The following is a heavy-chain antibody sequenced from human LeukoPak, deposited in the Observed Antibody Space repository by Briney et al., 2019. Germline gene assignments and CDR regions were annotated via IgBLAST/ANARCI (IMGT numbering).Heavy chain of an antibody. J-gene: IGHJ4*02. CDR2: IYYSGST. Sequence: SETLSLTCTVSGGSISSSSYYWGWIRQPPGKGLEWIGSIYYSGSTYYNPSLKSRVTISVDTSKNQFSLKLSSVTAADTAVYYCARASYSGSRTFDYWGQGTLVTVSS. CDR1: GGSISSSSYY. CDR3: ARASYSGSRTFDY. V-gene: IGHV4-39*07. D-gene: IGHD1-26*01.